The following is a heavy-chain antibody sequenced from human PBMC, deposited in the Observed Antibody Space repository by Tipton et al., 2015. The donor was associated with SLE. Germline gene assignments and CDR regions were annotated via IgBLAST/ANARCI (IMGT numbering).Heavy chain of an antibody. CDR3: AREEASSGYYYYYGMDV. Sequence: SLRLSCAASGFTFSSYAMHWVRQAPGKGLEWVAVISYDGSNKYYADSVKGRFTISRDNSKNTLYLQMNSLRAEDTAVYYCAREEASSGYYYYYGMDVWGQGTTVTVSS. J-gene: IGHJ6*02. D-gene: IGHD3-22*01. V-gene: IGHV3-30-3*01. CDR1: GFTFSSYA. CDR2: ISYDGSNK.